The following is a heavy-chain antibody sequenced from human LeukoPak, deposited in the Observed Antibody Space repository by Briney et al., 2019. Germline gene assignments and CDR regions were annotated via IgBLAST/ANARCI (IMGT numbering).Heavy chain of an antibody. V-gene: IGHV4-59*01. D-gene: IGHD3-16*01. J-gene: IGHJ4*02. Sequence: SETLSLTCTVSGGSISSYYWSWIRQPPGKGLEWIGYIYYSGSTNYNPSLKSRVTISVDTSKNQFSLKLNSVTAADTAVYYCASSTGWGDYFDYWGQGTLVTVSS. CDR3: ASSTGWGDYFDY. CDR1: GGSISSYY. CDR2: IYYSGST.